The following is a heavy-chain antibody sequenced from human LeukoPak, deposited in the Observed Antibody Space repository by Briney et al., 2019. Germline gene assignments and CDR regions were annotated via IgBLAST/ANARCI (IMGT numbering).Heavy chain of an antibody. CDR1: GGSISTKY. Sequence: SETLSLTCTVSGGSISTKYWSWIRQPPGKGLEWIGYISYIGSTNYNPSLKRRVNISVDTSKHQLSLKLSSATAADSAVYYCARDLGSDSSGYLNDAFDIWGQGTMVTVSS. CDR3: ARDLGSDSSGYLNDAFDI. CDR2: ISYIGST. D-gene: IGHD3-22*01. V-gene: IGHV4-59*01. J-gene: IGHJ3*02.